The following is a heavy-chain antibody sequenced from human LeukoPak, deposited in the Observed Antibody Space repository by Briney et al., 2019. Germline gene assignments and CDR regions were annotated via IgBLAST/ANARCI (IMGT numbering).Heavy chain of an antibody. Sequence: ASVKVSCKASGYTFTSYGISWVRQAPGQRLEWMGRISGYNGNTNYLQKFQGRATMTTDTSTRTAYMEVRSLRSDDRGVYYCARDLKMGYSSGRYSWGTGSSNDYWGQGTLVTVSS. CDR1: GYTFTSYG. CDR3: ARDLKMGYSSGRYSWGTGSSNDY. CDR2: ISGYNGNT. D-gene: IGHD6-19*01. J-gene: IGHJ4*02. V-gene: IGHV1-18*01.